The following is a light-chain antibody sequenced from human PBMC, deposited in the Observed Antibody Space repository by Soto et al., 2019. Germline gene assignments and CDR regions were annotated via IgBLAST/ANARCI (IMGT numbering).Light chain of an antibody. V-gene: IGKV3-20*01. J-gene: IGKJ5*01. CDR2: AAS. CDR1: QSVSSYY. Sequence: EIVLTQSPGTLSLSPGERATLSCRASQSVSSYYLAWYQQKPGQAPRLLIYAASSRATGIPDRFSGSGSGTDFTLTISRLEPEDFAVFYCQQYGSSEIIFGQGTRLEI. CDR3: QQYGSSEII.